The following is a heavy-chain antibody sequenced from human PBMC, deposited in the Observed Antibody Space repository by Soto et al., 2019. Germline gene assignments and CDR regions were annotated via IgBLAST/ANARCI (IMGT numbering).Heavy chain of an antibody. CDR2: IYYSGST. J-gene: IGHJ4*02. CDR3: ARTSYSGYAMYYFDY. CDR1: GGSISSYY. D-gene: IGHD5-12*01. V-gene: IGHV4-59*01. Sequence: KPSETLSLTCTVSGGSISSYYWSWIRQPPGKGLEWIGYIYYSGSTNYNPSLKSRVTISVDTSKNQFSLKLSSVTAADTAVYYCARTSYSGYAMYYFDYWGQGTLVTSPQ.